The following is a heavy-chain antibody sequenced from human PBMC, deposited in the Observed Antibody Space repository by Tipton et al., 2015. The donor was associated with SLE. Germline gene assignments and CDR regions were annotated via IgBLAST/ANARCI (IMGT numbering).Heavy chain of an antibody. V-gene: IGHV3-49*03. Sequence: QLVQSGGDLVQPGRSLRLSCTTSGFTFGEYGMSWFRQAPGKGLEWVGFIRSNAYGGTTQYAASVTGRFTLSRDDSRSILYLHMNRLKTEDTAVYFCARSLNIAAASFDIWGQGTMVTVSS. D-gene: IGHD6-13*01. CDR1: GFTFGEYG. CDR3: ARSLNIAAASFDI. J-gene: IGHJ3*02. CDR2: IRSNAYGGTT.